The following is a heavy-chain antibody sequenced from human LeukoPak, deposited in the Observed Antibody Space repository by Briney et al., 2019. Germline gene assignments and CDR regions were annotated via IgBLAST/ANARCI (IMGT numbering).Heavy chain of an antibody. CDR2: IRHDGSDK. J-gene: IGHJ4*02. Sequence: SGGSLRLSCAASGFTFSSYGMHWVRQAPGKALERVAFIRHDGSDKYYADSVKGRFTISRDNSKNTLYLQMNSLRAEDTAVYYCANLPLVRGVILAVVYWGQGTVVTVS. CDR3: ANLPLVRGVILAVVY. V-gene: IGHV3-30*02. CDR1: GFTFSSYG. D-gene: IGHD3-10*01.